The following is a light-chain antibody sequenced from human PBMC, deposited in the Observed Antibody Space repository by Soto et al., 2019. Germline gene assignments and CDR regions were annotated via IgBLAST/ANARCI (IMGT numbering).Light chain of an antibody. V-gene: IGKV3-11*01. CDR2: DAS. J-gene: IGKJ4*01. Sequence: EIVLTQSPATLSLSPGERATLSCRASQSVSSYLAWYQQKPGQAPRLLIYDASNRATGIPARFSGSGSGTDFTLTITSLEPEDFAVYYCQHRSNWPAFGGGTKVDIK. CDR3: QHRSNWPA. CDR1: QSVSSY.